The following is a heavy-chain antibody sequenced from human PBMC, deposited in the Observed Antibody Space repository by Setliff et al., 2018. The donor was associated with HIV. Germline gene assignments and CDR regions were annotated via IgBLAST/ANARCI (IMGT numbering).Heavy chain of an antibody. CDR1: GSSVSSASY. J-gene: IGHJ3*02. CDR3: ARLGYSGSLVGAFDI. CDR2: IFHRGTMFHSESVYT. V-gene: IGHV4-61*01. D-gene: IGHD1-26*01. Sequence: PSETLSLTCTVSGSSVSSASYWGWIRQPPGKGLEWIGTIFHRGTMFHSESVYTYHNPSLKSRVTISIDTSKNQFSLSLSSMTAADTAVYYCARLGYSGSLVGAFDIWGQGTMVTVSS.